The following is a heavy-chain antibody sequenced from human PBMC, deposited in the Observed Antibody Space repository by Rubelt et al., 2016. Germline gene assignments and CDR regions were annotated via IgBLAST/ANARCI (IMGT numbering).Heavy chain of an antibody. CDR1: GGPISSGGYS. CDR2: IYYSGRT. D-gene: IGHD1-14*01. V-gene: IGHV4-30-4*07. Sequence: QVHLQESGPGLVKPSETLSLTCTVSGGPISSGGYSWSWIRQPPGKGLEWIGYIYYSGRTYYNPSLKSRVTIPVDTSKNQFSLKLSAVTAADTAVYYWARGRNPDYWGQGTLVTVSS. J-gene: IGHJ4*02. CDR3: ARGRNPDY.